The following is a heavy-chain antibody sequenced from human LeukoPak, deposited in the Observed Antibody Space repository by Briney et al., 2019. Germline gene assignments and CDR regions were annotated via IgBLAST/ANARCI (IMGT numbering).Heavy chain of an antibody. J-gene: IGHJ4*02. CDR2: MNPNSGNT. CDR1: GYTFTSYD. Sequence: GASVKVSCTASGYTFTSYDINWVRQATGQGLEWMGWMNPNSGNTGYAQKFQGRVTMTRNTSISTAYMELSSLRSEDTAVYYCARAYSGYVPFDYWGQGTLVTVSS. V-gene: IGHV1-8*01. D-gene: IGHD5-12*01. CDR3: ARAYSGYVPFDY.